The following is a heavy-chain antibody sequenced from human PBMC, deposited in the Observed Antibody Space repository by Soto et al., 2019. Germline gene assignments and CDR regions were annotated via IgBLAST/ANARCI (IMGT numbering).Heavy chain of an antibody. J-gene: IGHJ6*03. CDR1: GGSISSYY. D-gene: IGHD2-15*01. V-gene: IGHV4-59*08. Sequence: SETLSLTCTVSGGSISSYYWSWIRQPPGKGLEWIGYIYYSGSTNYNPSLKSRVTISVDTSKNQFSLKLSSVTAADTAVYYCATTPIVVPYYYYMDVWGKGTTVTVSS. CDR3: ATTPIVVPYYYYMDV. CDR2: IYYSGST.